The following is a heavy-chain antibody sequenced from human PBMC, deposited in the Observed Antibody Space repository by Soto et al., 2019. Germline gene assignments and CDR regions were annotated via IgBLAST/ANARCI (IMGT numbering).Heavy chain of an antibody. V-gene: IGHV3-9*01. CDR2: IGWNSVNR. CDR3: AKDVSGWSAGESPFPVDH. Sequence: DVHLVESGGGLVQPGRSLRLSCGASGFSFDDYAMHSVRQAPGKGLEWVASIGWNSVNRDYADSVKGRFTISRDNAKKSLYLQMNSLRAEDTALYYCAKDVSGWSAGESPFPVDHWGQGTLVTVSS. J-gene: IGHJ4*02. D-gene: IGHD3-10*01. CDR1: GFSFDDYA.